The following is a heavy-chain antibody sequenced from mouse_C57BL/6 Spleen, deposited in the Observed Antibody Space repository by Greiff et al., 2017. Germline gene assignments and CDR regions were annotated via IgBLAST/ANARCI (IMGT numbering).Heavy chain of an antibody. Sequence: EVMLVESGGGLVKPGGSLKLSCAASGFTFSSYAMSWVRQTPEKRLEWVATISDGGSYTYYPDNVKGRFTISRDNAKNNLYLQMSHLKSEDTAMYYCARGDHYYGSSYAYWGQGTLVTVSA. CDR1: GFTFSSYA. V-gene: IGHV5-4*03. J-gene: IGHJ3*01. CDR3: ARGDHYYGSSYAY. D-gene: IGHD1-1*01. CDR2: ISDGGSYT.